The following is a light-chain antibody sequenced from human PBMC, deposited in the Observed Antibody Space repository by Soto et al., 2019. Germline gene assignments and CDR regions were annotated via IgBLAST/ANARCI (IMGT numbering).Light chain of an antibody. V-gene: IGLV2-14*01. Sequence: QSALTQPASVSGSTGQSITISCTGTSSDVGTYNYVSWYQQHPGKAPKVMIYEVSNRPSGVSKRFSGSKSGNTASLTSSGPQAEDEADYDCSSYTRTITVVFGGGTELTVL. CDR1: SSDVGTYNY. CDR2: EVS. J-gene: IGLJ2*01. CDR3: SSYTRTITVV.